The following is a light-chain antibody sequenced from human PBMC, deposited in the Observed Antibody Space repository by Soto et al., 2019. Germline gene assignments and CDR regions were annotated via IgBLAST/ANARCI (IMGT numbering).Light chain of an antibody. V-gene: IGKV1-27*01. CDR1: QGISNY. Sequence: DIQMPQSTSSLSASVGDRVTITCRASQGISNYLAWYQQTPGKVPKLLIYSASTLQSGVPSRFSGSGSGTDFTLTIGSLQPEDVATYYCQKYNSAPLTFGQGTKVDIK. CDR3: QKYNSAPLT. J-gene: IGKJ1*01. CDR2: SAS.